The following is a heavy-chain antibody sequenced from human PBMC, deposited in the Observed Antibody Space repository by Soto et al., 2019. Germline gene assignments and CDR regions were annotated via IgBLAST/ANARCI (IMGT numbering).Heavy chain of an antibody. CDR3: TLGSWSAETFDI. CDR2: ILPMLDIT. CDR1: GGTFSTYT. D-gene: IGHD6-13*01. Sequence: QVQLVQSGAEVKKPGSSVKVSCKASGGTFSTYTIIWVRQATGQGLEWMGRILPMLDITNSAQRFQGRVTITADKSTSTAYLELRSLSSEDPAVYYCTLGSWSAETFDIWGRGTMVTVPS. J-gene: IGHJ3*02. V-gene: IGHV1-69*02.